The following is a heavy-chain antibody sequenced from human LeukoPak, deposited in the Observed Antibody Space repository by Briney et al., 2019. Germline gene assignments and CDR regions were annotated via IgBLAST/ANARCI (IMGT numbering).Heavy chain of an antibody. CDR3: ARQRDTAMVFDAFDI. CDR2: IYYSGST. CDR1: GGSISSYY. Sequence: SETLSLTCTVSGGSISSYYWSWIRQPPGKRLEWIGYIYYSGSTNYNPSLKSRVTISVDTSKNQFSLKLSSVTAADTAVYYCARQRDTAMVFDAFDIWGQGTMVTVSS. V-gene: IGHV4-59*08. D-gene: IGHD5-18*01. J-gene: IGHJ3*02.